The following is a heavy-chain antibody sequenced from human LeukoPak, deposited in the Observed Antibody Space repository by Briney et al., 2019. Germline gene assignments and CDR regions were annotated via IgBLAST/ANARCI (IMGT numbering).Heavy chain of an antibody. CDR2: FDPEDGET. CDR3: ATDSRITIFGVVIA. D-gene: IGHD3-3*01. Sequence: ASVKVSCKVSGYTLTELSMHWVRQAPGKGLEWMGGFDPEDGETIYAQKFQGRVTMTEDTSTDTAYMELSSLRSEDTAVYYCATDSRITIFGVVIAWGQGTLVTVSS. J-gene: IGHJ5*02. CDR1: GYTLTELS. V-gene: IGHV1-24*01.